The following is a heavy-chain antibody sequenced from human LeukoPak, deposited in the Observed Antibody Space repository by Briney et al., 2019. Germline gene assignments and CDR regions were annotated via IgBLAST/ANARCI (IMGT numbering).Heavy chain of an antibody. J-gene: IGHJ4*02. CDR3: ARDPPGSGSYYDY. CDR2: IYYSGST. V-gene: IGHV4-61*08. D-gene: IGHD3-10*01. Sequence: SETLSLTCTVSGGSISSGGYYWSWIRQHPGKGLEWIGYIYYSGSTNYNPSLKSRVTISVDTSKNQFSLKVSSVTAADTAVYYCARDPPGSGSYYDYWGQGTLVTVSS. CDR1: GGSISSGGYY.